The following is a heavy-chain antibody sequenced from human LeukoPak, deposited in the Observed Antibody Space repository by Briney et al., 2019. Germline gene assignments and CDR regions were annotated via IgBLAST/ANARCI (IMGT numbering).Heavy chain of an antibody. CDR1: GFTFSSYA. D-gene: IGHD2-2*01. CDR3: AKGQYQLSYYGIDV. CDR2: ISGSGGST. V-gene: IGHV3-23*01. J-gene: IGHJ6*02. Sequence: QPGGSLRLSCAASGFTFSSYAMSWVRQAPGKGLEWVSAISGSGGSTYYADSVKGRFTISRDNSKNTLYLQMNSLRAEDTAVYYCAKGQYQLSYYGIDVWGQGTTVTVSS.